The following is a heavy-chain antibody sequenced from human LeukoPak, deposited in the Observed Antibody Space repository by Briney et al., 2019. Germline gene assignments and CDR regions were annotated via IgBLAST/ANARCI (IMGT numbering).Heavy chain of an antibody. J-gene: IGHJ4*02. D-gene: IGHD5-18*01. CDR3: ARAMDTAMLYLPFDY. CDR1: GYTFTSYD. V-gene: IGHV1-69*04. CDR2: IIPILGIA. Sequence: SVKVSCKASGYTFTSYDINWVRQAPGQGLEWMGRIIPILGIANYAQKFQGRVTITADKSTSTAYMELSSLRSEDTAVYYCARAMDTAMLYLPFDYWGQGTLVTVSS.